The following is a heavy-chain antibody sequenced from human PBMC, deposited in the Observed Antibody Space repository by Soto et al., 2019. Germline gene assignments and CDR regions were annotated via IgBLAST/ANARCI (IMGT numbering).Heavy chain of an antibody. Sequence: SETLSLTCTVSGGSISSGGYYWSWIRQHPGKGLEWIGYIYYSGSTYYNPSLKSRVTISVDTSKNQFSLKLSSVTAADTAVYYCASYYYGSGSYSVFWFDPWGQGTLVTVSS. V-gene: IGHV4-31*03. D-gene: IGHD3-10*01. CDR1: GGSISSGGYY. CDR3: ASYYYGSGSYSVFWFDP. CDR2: IYYSGST. J-gene: IGHJ5*02.